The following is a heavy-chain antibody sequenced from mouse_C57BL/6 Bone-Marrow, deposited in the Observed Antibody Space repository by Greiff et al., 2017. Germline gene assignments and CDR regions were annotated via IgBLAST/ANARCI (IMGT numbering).Heavy chain of an antibody. CDR3: QVLYYGRAWFAY. CDR1: GYTFTSYW. D-gene: IGHD1-1*01. CDR2: IYPGNSDT. J-gene: IGHJ3*01. Sequence: VQLKQSGTVLARPGASVKMSCKTSGYTFTSYWMHWVKQRPGQGLEWIGAIYPGNSDTSYNQKFKGKAKLTAVTSASTAYMELSSLTNEDSAVDYCQVLYYGRAWFAYWGQGTLVTVSA. V-gene: IGHV1-5*01.